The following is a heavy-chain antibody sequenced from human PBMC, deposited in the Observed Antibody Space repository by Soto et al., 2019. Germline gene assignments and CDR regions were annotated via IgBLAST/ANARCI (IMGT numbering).Heavy chain of an antibody. D-gene: IGHD3-3*01. Sequence: ASVKVSCKASGYTFTGDYMHWVRQAPGQGLEWMGWINPNSGGTNYAQKFQGWVTMTRDTSISTAYMELSRLRSDDTAVYYCAREGAYYDFWSGYLNWFDPWGQGTLVTVSS. CDR3: AREGAYYDFWSGYLNWFDP. CDR2: INPNSGGT. CDR1: GYTFTGDY. J-gene: IGHJ5*02. V-gene: IGHV1-2*04.